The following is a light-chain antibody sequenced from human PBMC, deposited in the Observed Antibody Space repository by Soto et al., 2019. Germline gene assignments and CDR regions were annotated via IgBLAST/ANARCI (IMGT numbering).Light chain of an antibody. V-gene: IGKV1-33*01. CDR1: RDISTY. J-gene: IGKJ4*01. CDR2: AAS. Sequence: DIQMTHSPSSLSASVGDRVTITCQASRDISTYLNWYQQKPGKAPTLLIYAASDLETGAPSRFSGSGSGTDFTLTISSLQHEDFATYYCKQYESPLLTFGGGTKVEIK. CDR3: KQYESPLLT.